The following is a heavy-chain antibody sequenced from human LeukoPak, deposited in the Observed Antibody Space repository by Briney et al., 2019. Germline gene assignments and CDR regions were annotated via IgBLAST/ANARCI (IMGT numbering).Heavy chain of an antibody. CDR2: ISSSSSTI. CDR3: AKDRMIAVAGKIFDY. Sequence: GGALRLSCAASGFTFSSYSMNWVRQAPGKGLEWVSYISSSSSTIYYADSVKGRLTISRDNSKNTLYLQMNSLRPEDTAVYYCAKDRMIAVAGKIFDYWGQGTLVTVSS. D-gene: IGHD6-19*01. J-gene: IGHJ4*02. CDR1: GFTFSSYS. V-gene: IGHV3-48*01.